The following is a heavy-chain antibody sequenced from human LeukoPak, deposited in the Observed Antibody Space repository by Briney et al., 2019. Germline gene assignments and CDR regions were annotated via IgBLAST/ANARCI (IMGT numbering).Heavy chain of an antibody. CDR1: GGSISSGVYY. D-gene: IGHD2-15*01. Sequence: KTSETLSLTCTVSGGSISSGVYYWSWIRQPPGEGLEWIGYIYHSGSTYYNPSLKSRVTISVDRSKNQFSLKLSSVTAADTAVYYCARGLPPLDFVVVAAPEEENWFDPWGQGTLVTVSS. CDR2: IYHSGST. J-gene: IGHJ5*02. V-gene: IGHV4-30-2*01. CDR3: ARGLPPLDFVVVAAPEEENWFDP.